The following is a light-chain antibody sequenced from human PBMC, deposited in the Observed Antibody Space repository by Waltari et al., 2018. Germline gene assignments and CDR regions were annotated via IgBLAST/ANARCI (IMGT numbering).Light chain of an antibody. Sequence: AIQMTQSPSPLSASVGDIVTITCRASQGIRNDLGWYQQKPGKPPKLLIYAASTLQTGVPSRFSGSGFGTDFTLTISSLQPADFATYYCLQDSNYPFTFGPGTKVDIK. CDR2: AAS. V-gene: IGKV1-6*02. CDR1: QGIRND. CDR3: LQDSNYPFT. J-gene: IGKJ3*01.